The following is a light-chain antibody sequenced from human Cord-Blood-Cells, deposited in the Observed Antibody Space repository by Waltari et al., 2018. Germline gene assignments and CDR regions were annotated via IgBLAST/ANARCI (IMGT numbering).Light chain of an antibody. CDR1: SSDVGGYTY. J-gene: IGLJ2*01. CDR3: SSYAGSNNVV. V-gene: IGLV2-8*01. Sequence: QSALTQPPSASGSPGQSVTISCTGTSSDVGGYTYASWYQPHPGKAPKLMIYEVSRRPSGVPDRFSGSKSGNTASLTVSGLQAEDEADYYCSSYAGSNNVVFGGGTKLTVL. CDR2: EVS.